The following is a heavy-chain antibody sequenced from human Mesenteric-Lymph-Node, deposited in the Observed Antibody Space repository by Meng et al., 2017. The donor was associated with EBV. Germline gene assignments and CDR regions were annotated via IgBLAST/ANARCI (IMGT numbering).Heavy chain of an antibody. CDR2: IYHSSGTT. Sequence: QVKLQESGPGLVTPSGTLALTCSVSGGDISSSSWWSWVRQPPGKGLEWLGEIYHSSGTTNYNPSLKSRVTISLDKSKNQFSLNLSSVTAADTAVYYCARLPPTTGYGTARSHWGQGTLVTVSS. D-gene: IGHD6-13*01. CDR3: ARLPPTTGYGTARSH. J-gene: IGHJ4*02. V-gene: IGHV4-4*02. CDR1: GGDISSSSW.